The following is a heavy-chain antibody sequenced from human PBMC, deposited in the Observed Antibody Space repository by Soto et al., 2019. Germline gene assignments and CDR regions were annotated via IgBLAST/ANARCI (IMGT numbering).Heavy chain of an antibody. CDR3: ASGYSSGWYYFDY. V-gene: IGHV3-7*01. CDR2: IKQDGSEK. Sequence: PGGSLRLSCAASGFTFSSYWMSWVRQAPGKGLEWAANIKQDGSEKYYVDSVKGRFTISRDNAKNSLYLQMNSLRAEDTAVYYCASGYSSGWYYFDYWGQGTLVTVSS. J-gene: IGHJ4*02. CDR1: GFTFSSYW. D-gene: IGHD6-19*01.